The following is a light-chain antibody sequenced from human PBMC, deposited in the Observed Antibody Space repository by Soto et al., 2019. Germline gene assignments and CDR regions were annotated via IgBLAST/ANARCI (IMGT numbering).Light chain of an antibody. CDR2: ATS. CDR1: QSVDSSF. V-gene: IGKV3-20*01. J-gene: IGKJ1*01. CDR3: HQYGRLPRT. Sequence: EIVLTQSPGTLSLSPGERATLSCRASQSVDSSFLAWYQQKPGQSPRLLLYATSSRGAGIPDRFSASRSGTDFTLTISRLEPEDSALYYCHQYGRLPRTFGQGTQVEVK.